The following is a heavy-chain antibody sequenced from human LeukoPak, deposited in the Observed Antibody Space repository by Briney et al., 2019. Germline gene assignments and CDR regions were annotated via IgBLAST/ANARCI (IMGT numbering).Heavy chain of an antibody. J-gene: IGHJ4*02. D-gene: IGHD3-22*01. CDR3: ASRLRDSSGYYSGFDY. CDR2: INHSGST. V-gene: IGHV4-34*01. CDR1: GGSFSEYY. Sequence: SETLCLTCAASGGSFSEYYCSWFRQPPGKGLEWIGEINHSGSTNYNPSFKSRATISVATSTNQFPLKLTSVTAEDTAVDYCASRLRDSSGYYSGFDYWGQGTLVTVSS.